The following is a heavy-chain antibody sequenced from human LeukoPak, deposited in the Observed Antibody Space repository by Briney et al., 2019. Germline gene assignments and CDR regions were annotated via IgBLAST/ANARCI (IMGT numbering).Heavy chain of an antibody. Sequence: NTSETLSLTCTVSGYSISSGYYWGWIRQPPGKGLEWIGSIYQSGSTYHNPSLKSRVTISVDTSKNQFSLRLYSMTAADTAVYFCARDFRVCSGGSCYSGPFDYWGQGTLVTVSS. D-gene: IGHD2-15*01. CDR2: IYQSGST. CDR1: GYSISSGYY. J-gene: IGHJ4*02. V-gene: IGHV4-38-2*02. CDR3: ARDFRVCSGGSCYSGPFDY.